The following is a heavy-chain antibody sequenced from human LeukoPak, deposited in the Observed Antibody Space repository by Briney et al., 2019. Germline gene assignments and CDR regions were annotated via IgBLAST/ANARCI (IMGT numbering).Heavy chain of an antibody. CDR1: GGTFSSYA. J-gene: IGHJ4*02. CDR2: IIPIFGTA. CDR3: ARGLTLRYFDWLYC. Sequence: SVKVSCKASGGTFSSYAISWVRQAPGQGLEWMGGIIPIFGTANYAQKFQGRVTITADKSTSTAYMELSSLRSEDTAVYYCARGLTLRYFDWLYCWGQGTLVTVSS. V-gene: IGHV1-69*06. D-gene: IGHD3-9*01.